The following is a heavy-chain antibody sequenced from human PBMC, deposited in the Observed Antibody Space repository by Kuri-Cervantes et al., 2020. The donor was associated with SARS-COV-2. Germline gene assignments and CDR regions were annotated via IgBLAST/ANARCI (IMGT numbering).Heavy chain of an antibody. CDR3: ARGGFWYGAGYFDY. Sequence: SETLSLTCTASGGSISSYYWSWIRQPAGKGLEWIGRIYTSGSTNYNPSLKSRVTMSVDTSKNQFSLKLSSVTAADTAVYYCARGGFWYGAGYFDYWGQGTLVTVSS. CDR2: IYTSGST. CDR1: GGSISSYY. V-gene: IGHV4-4*07. J-gene: IGHJ4*02. D-gene: IGHD4-17*01.